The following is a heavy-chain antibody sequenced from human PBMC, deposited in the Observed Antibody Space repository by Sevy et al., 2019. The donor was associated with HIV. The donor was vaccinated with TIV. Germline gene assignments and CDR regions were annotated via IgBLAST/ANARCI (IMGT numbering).Heavy chain of an antibody. CDR3: ARGERVTFGGVIAMD. J-gene: IGHJ4*02. CDR2: IIPIFGTA. V-gene: IGHV1-69*13. CDR1: GGTFSSYA. Sequence: ASVKVSCKASGGTFSSYAISWVRQAPGQGLEWMGGIIPIFGTANYAQKFQGRVTITADESTSPAYMELSSLRSEDTAVYYCARGERVTFGGVIAMDWGQGTLVTVSS. D-gene: IGHD3-16*02.